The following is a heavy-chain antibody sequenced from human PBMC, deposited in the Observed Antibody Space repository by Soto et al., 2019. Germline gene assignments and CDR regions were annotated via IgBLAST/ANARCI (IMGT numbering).Heavy chain of an antibody. D-gene: IGHD5-12*01. CDR3: VRAAGYSGYDYVYYYGMDV. Sequence: QVQLVESGGGVVQPGRSLRLSCAASGFTFSSYGMHWVRQVPGKGLEWVALVWYDGGNKYYVDSVKGRFTISRDNSKNTLYLEMNSLEDEDTAVYYCVRAAGYSGYDYVYYYGMDVWGQGTTVTVSS. CDR2: VWYDGGNK. J-gene: IGHJ6*02. CDR1: GFTFSSYG. V-gene: IGHV3-33*01.